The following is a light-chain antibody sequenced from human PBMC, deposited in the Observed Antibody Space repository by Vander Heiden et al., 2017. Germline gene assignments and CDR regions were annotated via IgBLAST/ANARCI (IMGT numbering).Light chain of an antibody. Sequence: DIKTTKTTSSLSASVGDRVTITCRASQSSSSYVNLYHQKPWKAPKLLIYAASSLQSGVPSRFSGSGSGTDFTLTISSLQPEDFATYYCQQSDSTPLTFGGGTKVEIK. CDR2: AAS. V-gene: IGKV1-39*01. J-gene: IGKJ4*01. CDR3: QQSDSTPLT. CDR1: QSSSSY.